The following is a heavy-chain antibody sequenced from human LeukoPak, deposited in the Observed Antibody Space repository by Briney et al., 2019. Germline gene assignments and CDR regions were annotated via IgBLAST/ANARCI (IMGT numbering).Heavy chain of an antibody. CDR2: IYYSGST. Sequence: SETLSLTCTVSGGSISSYYWSWIRQPPGKGLEWIGYIYYSGSTSYNPSLKSRVTISVDTSKNQFSLKLSSVTAADTAVYYCARDRGVGVDYWGQGTLVTVSS. D-gene: IGHD1-26*01. J-gene: IGHJ4*02. V-gene: IGHV4-59*01. CDR1: GGSISSYY. CDR3: ARDRGVGVDY.